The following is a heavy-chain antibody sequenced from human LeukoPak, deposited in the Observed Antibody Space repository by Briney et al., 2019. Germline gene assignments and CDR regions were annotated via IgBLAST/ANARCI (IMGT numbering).Heavy chain of an antibody. D-gene: IGHD2-8*01. V-gene: IGHV4-4*09. CDR1: GGSISSYY. CDR2: IDTSGST. J-gene: IGHJ4*02. CDR3: ARRRRKLLKSEYYLDY. Sequence: PSETLSLTCAVSGGSISSYYWSWVRQPPGKGREWIGYIDTSGSTNYNPSLKSRVTMTVDTSKNQFSLKLSSVTAADTAVYYCARRRRKLLKSEYYLDYWGQGTLVTVSS.